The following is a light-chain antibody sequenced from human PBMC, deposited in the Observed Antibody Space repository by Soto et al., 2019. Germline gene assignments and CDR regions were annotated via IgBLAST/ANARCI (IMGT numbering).Light chain of an antibody. V-gene: IGKV3-20*01. J-gene: IGKJ2*01. CDR2: GGS. CDR3: QLYGSSMYT. Sequence: EIVLTQSPGTLSLSPGERATLSCRASQSVISTYLAWYQQKPGQAPRLLMYGGSGRATGIPDRFSGSGSGTDVTLTISRLEPEDFAVYYCQLYGSSMYTFGQGTKLEIK. CDR1: QSVISTY.